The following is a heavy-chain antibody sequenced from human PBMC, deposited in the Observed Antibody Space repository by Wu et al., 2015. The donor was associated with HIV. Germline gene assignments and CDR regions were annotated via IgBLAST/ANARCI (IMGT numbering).Heavy chain of an antibody. CDR2: ISAYNGNT. V-gene: IGHV1-18*01. J-gene: IGHJ6*02. Sequence: QVQLVQSGAEVKKPGASVKVSCKASGYTFTSYGISWVRQAPGQGLEWMGWISAYNGNTNYAQKLQGRVTMTTDTSTSTAYMELRSLRSDDTAVYYCARDQSGAGLYYYYYGMDVWGQGTTVTVSS. CDR1: GYTFTSYG. D-gene: IGHD7-27*01. CDR3: ARDQSGAGLYYYYYGMDV.